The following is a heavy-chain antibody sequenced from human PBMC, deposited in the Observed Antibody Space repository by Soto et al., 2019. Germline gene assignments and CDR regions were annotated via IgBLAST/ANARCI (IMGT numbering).Heavy chain of an antibody. CDR3: ARARLSNGDPNIYFYYGLDV. J-gene: IGHJ6*02. V-gene: IGHV1-69*06. CDR1: GDMFRNSA. Sequence: ASVKVSCKASGDMFRNSAFTWVRQAPGQGLEWMGVIIPLFGKGNDAQKFQGRVTFTADKSTSTLYMELTSLRSDDTAVYFCARARLSNGDPNIYFYYGLDVWGQGTTVTVS. CDR2: IIPLFGKG. D-gene: IGHD6-6*01.